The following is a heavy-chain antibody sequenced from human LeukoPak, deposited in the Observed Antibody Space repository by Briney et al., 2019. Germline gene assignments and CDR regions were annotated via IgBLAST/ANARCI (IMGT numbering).Heavy chain of an antibody. Sequence: PGGSLRLSCSASGFSVEDYTMHWVRQAPGKGLEWDSSVFWDSSTVAYADSVKGRFTISRDNAENSLYLQMNSLRDEDMALYYCARVQYSRLSKGAFDLWGQGTMVIVSS. CDR2: VFWDSSTV. D-gene: IGHD6-6*01. J-gene: IGHJ3*01. CDR1: GFSVEDYT. V-gene: IGHV3-9*03. CDR3: ARVQYSRLSKGAFDL.